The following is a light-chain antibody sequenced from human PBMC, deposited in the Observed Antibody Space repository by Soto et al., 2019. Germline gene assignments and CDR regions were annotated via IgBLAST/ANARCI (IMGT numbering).Light chain of an antibody. CDR2: ASS. CDR1: QDIRSD. CDR3: LQDNTYPLT. V-gene: IGKV1-6*01. Sequence: IQVNQLPASLSASVGDRVTITCRASQDIRSDLGWYQQRPGKAPKLLIYASSSLQSGVPSRFSGSGSGTDFTLTISSLQPEDFATYYCLQDNTYPLTFGGGTKVDIK. J-gene: IGKJ4*01.